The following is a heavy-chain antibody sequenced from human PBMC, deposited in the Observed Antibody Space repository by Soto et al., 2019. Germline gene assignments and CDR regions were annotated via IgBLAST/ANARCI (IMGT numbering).Heavy chain of an antibody. CDR1: GYTCTSYA. D-gene: IGHD6-19*01. CDR2: INAGNGNT. CDR3: AKDIAVAGTWFDY. Sequence: GASVKVSCKASGYTCTSYAMHWVRQAPGQRLEWMGWINAGNGNTKYSQKFQGRFTITRDTSASTAYMELSSLRSEDTAVYYCAKDIAVAGTWFDYWGQGTLVT. J-gene: IGHJ4*02. V-gene: IGHV1-3*01.